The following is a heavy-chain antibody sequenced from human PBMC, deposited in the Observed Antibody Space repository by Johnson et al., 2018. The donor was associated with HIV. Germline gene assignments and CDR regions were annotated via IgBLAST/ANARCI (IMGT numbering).Heavy chain of an antibody. V-gene: IGHV3-15*01. D-gene: IGHD1-26*01. CDR1: GFTFSNAW. CDR3: AKEMKVGATAGGSFDM. CDR2: IKSKTDGGTT. J-gene: IGHJ3*02. Sequence: VQLVESGGGLVKPGGSLRLSCAASGFTFSNAWMSWVRQAPGKGLEWVGRIKSKTDGGTTDYAAPVKGRFTISRDDSKNTLYLQMNSLRAEDTAVYYCAKEMKVGATAGGSFDMWGQGTMVTVSS.